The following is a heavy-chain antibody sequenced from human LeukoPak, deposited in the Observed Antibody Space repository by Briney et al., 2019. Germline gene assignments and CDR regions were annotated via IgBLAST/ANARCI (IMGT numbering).Heavy chain of an antibody. CDR3: ARDRRPYMVRGVISDY. D-gene: IGHD3-10*01. Sequence: GGSLRLSCVVSGFTFSSYSMNWVRQAPGKGLEWVSYISSSSSTIYYADSVKGRFTISRDNAKNSLYLQMNGLRAEDTAVYYCARDRRPYMVRGVISDYWGQGTLVTVSS. J-gene: IGHJ4*02. V-gene: IGHV3-48*04. CDR1: GFTFSSYS. CDR2: ISSSSSTI.